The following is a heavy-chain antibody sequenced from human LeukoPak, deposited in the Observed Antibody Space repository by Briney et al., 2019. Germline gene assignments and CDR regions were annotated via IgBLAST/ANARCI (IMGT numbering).Heavy chain of an antibody. CDR2: ISSSSSYI. CDR1: GFTFSSYS. Sequence: SGGSLTLSCAASGFTFSSYSMNWVRQAPGKGLEWVSSISSSSSYIYYADSVKGRFTISRDNAKNSLYLQMNSLRAEDTAVYYCARRRTGTTDFFDYWGQGTLVTVSS. J-gene: IGHJ4*02. CDR3: ARRRTGTTDFFDY. D-gene: IGHD1-14*01. V-gene: IGHV3-21*01.